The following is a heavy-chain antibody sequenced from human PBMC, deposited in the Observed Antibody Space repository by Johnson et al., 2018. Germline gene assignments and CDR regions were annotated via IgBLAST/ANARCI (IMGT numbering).Heavy chain of an antibody. J-gene: IGHJ6*03. CDR3: ARVGVPADYYYYYMDV. V-gene: IGHV4-59*01. CDR2: IYYRGST. Sequence: QVQLQESGPGLVKPSETLSLTCTVSGGSISSYYWSWVRQPPGKGLEWIGYIYYRGSTNYNPSLTSRVTISVDTSKNQFSLNLSPVTAADTAVYYCARVGVPADYYYYYMDVWGKGTTVTVSS. D-gene: IGHD2-2*01. CDR1: GGSISSYY.